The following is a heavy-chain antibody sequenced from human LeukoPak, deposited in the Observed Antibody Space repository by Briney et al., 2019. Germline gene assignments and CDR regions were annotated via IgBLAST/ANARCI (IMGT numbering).Heavy chain of an antibody. CDR3: AREDILTGYYVYFDY. D-gene: IGHD3-9*01. V-gene: IGHV4-38-2*02. CDR1: GYSISSGYY. J-gene: IGHJ4*02. Sequence: SETLSLTCTVSGYSISSGYYWGWIRQPPGKGLEWIGSIYHSGSTYYNPSLKSRVTISVDTSKNQFSLKLSSVTAADTAVYYCAREDILTGYYVYFDYWGQGTLVTVSS. CDR2: IYHSGST.